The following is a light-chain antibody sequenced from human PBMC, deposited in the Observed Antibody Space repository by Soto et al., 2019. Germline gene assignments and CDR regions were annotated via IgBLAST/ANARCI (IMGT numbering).Light chain of an antibody. J-gene: IGLJ2*01. CDR1: SSDVGSYNL. CDR2: EAT. Sequence: QSVLTQPASVSGSPGQSITISCTGTSSDVGSYNLVSWYQQHPGKAPKLMIYEATKRPSGVSYRFSGSKSGNTASLTISGLQAEDEATYYCSSYTSSSTVVFGGGTKLTVL. V-gene: IGLV2-14*02. CDR3: SSYTSSSTVV.